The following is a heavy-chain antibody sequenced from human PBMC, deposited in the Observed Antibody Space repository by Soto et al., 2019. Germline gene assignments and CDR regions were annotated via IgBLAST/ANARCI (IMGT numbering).Heavy chain of an antibody. CDR3: ARVGRGYSYGVFDY. Sequence: SETLSLTCTVSGVSISSSSYYWGWIRQPPGKGLEWIGSIYYSGSTNYNPSLKNRVTISVDTSKNQLSLKLSFVTAADTAVYYCARVGRGYSYGVFDYWGQGTLVTVSS. CDR1: GVSISSSSYY. V-gene: IGHV4-39*01. CDR2: IYYSGST. J-gene: IGHJ4*02. D-gene: IGHD5-18*01.